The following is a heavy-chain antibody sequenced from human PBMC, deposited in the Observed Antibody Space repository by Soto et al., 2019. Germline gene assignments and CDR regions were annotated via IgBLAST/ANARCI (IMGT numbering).Heavy chain of an antibody. Sequence: QVQLVQSGAEVKKPGSSVKVSCKASGGTFSSYAISWVRQAPGQGLEGMGVIMTIFGTANYAQKFQGRVTITADESTSTAYMELSSLRSEDTAVYYCARARYSSSWYAPYNWFDPWGQGTLVTVSS. CDR1: GGTFSSYA. J-gene: IGHJ5*02. CDR3: ARARYSSSWYAPYNWFDP. V-gene: IGHV1-69*01. D-gene: IGHD6-13*01. CDR2: IMTIFGTA.